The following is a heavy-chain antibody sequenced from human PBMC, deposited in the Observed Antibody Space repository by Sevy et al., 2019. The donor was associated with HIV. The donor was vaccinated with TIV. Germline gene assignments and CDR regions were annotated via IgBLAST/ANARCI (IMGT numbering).Heavy chain of an antibody. J-gene: IGHJ4*02. CDR1: GFIFSSYE. CDR3: ARDLPPSATTVAHFDY. D-gene: IGHD4-4*01. CDR2: ISKRGGTK. Sequence: GGSLRLSCAASGFIFSSYEMSWVRQAPGKGLEWVSNISKRGGTKNYSDSVKGRFTSYRDKAKNSLYLEMNSLRAEDTAIYYCARDLPPSATTVAHFDYWGQGTLVTVSS. V-gene: IGHV3-48*03.